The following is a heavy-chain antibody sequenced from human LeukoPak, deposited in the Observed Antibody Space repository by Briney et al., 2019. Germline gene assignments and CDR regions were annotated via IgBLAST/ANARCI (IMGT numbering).Heavy chain of an antibody. V-gene: IGHV4-61*02. CDR2: IYTSGST. CDR3: AREEINGFDY. CDR1: GGSISSGSYY. Sequence: NPSETLSLTCTVSGGSISSGSYYWSWIRQPAGKGLEWIGRIYTSGSTNYNPSLKSRVTISVDTSKNQFSLKLSSVTAADTAVYYCAREEINGFDYWGQETLVTVSS. J-gene: IGHJ4*02. D-gene: IGHD5-24*01.